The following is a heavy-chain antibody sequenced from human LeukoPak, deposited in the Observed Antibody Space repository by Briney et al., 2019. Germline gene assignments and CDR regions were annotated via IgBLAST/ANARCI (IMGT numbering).Heavy chain of an antibody. CDR1: GYTFTGYY. CDR2: INSNSGDT. Sequence: VASVKLSCNASGYTFTGYYMHWVRQPPGQGFEWMGYINSNSGDTNYAHKIQRMTTTTRNTSNHTAHMELSRLRSDATRVYYCARANPLYCSSTTCLFDYWGQGTLVTVSS. D-gene: IGHD2-2*01. J-gene: IGHJ4*02. CDR3: ARANPLYCSSTTCLFDY. V-gene: IGHV1-2*02.